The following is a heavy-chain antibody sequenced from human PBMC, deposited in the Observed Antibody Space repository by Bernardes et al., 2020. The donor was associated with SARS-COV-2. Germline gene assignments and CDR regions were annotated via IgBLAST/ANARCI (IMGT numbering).Heavy chain of an antibody. V-gene: IGHV4-34*01. CDR3: ATGSDRVAAAGYDS. J-gene: IGHJ4*02. CDR1: GGSFNSYY. Sequence: SETLSLTCAFYGGSFNSYYWGWIRQPPGKGLEWIGEISHSGTTKYSPSLKRRVTISVDPSKNQFSLILTSVTAADSAAYYCATGSDRVAAAGYDSWGRGTLVTVSS. D-gene: IGHD6-25*01. CDR2: ISHSGTT.